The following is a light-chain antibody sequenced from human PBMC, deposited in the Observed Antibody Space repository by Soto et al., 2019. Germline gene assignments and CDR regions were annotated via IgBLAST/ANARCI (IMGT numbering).Light chain of an antibody. CDR3: SSLSTTSTPIV. CDR1: SSDVGGYNS. J-gene: IGLJ1*01. V-gene: IGLV2-11*01. Sequence: QSVLTQPRSVSGSPGQSVTISCTGTSSDVGGYNSVSWYQQHPGKAPKLLISEVNVRPSGLSDRFSASKAGNTASLTISGLQPEDEAYYYCSSLSTTSTPIVFGSGTKVTVL. CDR2: EVN.